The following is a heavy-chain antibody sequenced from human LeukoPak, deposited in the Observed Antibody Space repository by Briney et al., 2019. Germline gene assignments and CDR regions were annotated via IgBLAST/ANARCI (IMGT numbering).Heavy chain of an antibody. CDR2: IIPILGIA. J-gene: IGHJ3*02. V-gene: IGHV1-69*04. CDR3: AISASYDAFDI. CDR1: GYTFTSYD. Sequence: SVKVSCKASGYTFTSYDINWVRQAPGQGLEWMGRIIPILGIANYAQKFQGRVTITADKSTSTAYMELSSLRSEDTAVYYCAISASYDAFDIWGQGTMVTVSS. D-gene: IGHD3-10*01.